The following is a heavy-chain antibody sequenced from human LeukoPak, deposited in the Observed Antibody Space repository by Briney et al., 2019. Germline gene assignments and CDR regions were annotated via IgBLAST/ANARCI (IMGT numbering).Heavy chain of an antibody. V-gene: IGHV4-4*07. J-gene: IGHJ6*03. Sequence: SETLSLTCTVSGGSISNYYWSWIRQPAGKGLEWIGRIYTSGSTNYNPSLKSRVTMSVDTSKNQFSLKLSSVTAADTAVYYCARDKQLDWAHYYYYYMDVWGKGTTVTVSS. D-gene: IGHD1-1*01. CDR1: GGSISNYY. CDR3: ARDKQLDWAHYYYYYMDV. CDR2: IYTSGST.